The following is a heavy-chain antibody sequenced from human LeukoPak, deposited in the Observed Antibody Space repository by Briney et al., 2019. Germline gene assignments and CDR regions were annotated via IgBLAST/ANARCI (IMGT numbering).Heavy chain of an antibody. CDR1: GGSISSSSYY. CDR2: IYYSGST. V-gene: IGHV4-39*07. Sequence: SETLSLTCTVSGGSISSSSYYWGWIRQPPGKGLEWIGSIYYSGSTYYNPSPKSRVTISVDTSKNQFSLKLSSVTAADTAVYYCARDLLRYFDYWGQGTLVTVSS. D-gene: IGHD3-9*01. J-gene: IGHJ4*02. CDR3: ARDLLRYFDY.